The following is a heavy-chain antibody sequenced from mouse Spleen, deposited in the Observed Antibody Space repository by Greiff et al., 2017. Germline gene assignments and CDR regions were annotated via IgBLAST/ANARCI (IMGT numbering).Heavy chain of an antibody. CDR3: ASYDDGPYAMDY. Sequence: EVKVVESGPSLVKPSQTLSLTCSVTGDSITSGYWNWIRKFPGNKLEYMGYISYSGSTYYNPSLKSRISITRDTSKNQYYLQLNSVTTEDTATYYCASYDDGPYAMDYWGQGTSVTVSS. CDR1: GDSITSGY. J-gene: IGHJ4*01. CDR2: ISYSGST. D-gene: IGHD2-12*01. V-gene: IGHV3-8*02.